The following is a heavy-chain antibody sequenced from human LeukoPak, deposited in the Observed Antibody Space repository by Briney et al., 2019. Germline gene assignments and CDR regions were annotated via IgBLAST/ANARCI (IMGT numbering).Heavy chain of an antibody. CDR2: MNPNSGNT. V-gene: IGHV1-8*01. J-gene: IGHJ4*02. CDR3: ARGFNDFWSGSLRTFDY. D-gene: IGHD3-3*01. Sequence: PRASVKVSCKASGYTFTSYDINWVRQATGQGLEWMGWMNPNSGNTGYAQKFQGRVTMTRNTSISTAYMELSSLRSEDTAVYYCARGFNDFWSGSLRTFDYWGQGTLVTVSS. CDR1: GYTFTSYD.